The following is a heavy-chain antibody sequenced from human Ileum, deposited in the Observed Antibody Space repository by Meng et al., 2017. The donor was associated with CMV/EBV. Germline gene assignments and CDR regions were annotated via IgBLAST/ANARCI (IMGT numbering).Heavy chain of an antibody. Sequence: GGSLRLSCEASGFTFSSYTMNWVRQAPEKGLEWVSFISSDSKYVYYSDSVQGRFTISRDNSKNTLYLQMNSLRAEDTAVYYCARGGNSPIDYWGQGTLVTVSS. J-gene: IGHJ4*02. CDR2: ISSDSKYV. CDR1: GFTFSSYT. V-gene: IGHV3-21*01. CDR3: ARGGNSPIDY. D-gene: IGHD4-23*01.